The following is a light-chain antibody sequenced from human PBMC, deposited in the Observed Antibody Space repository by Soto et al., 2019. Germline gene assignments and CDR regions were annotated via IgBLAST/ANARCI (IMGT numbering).Light chain of an antibody. J-gene: IGKJ3*01. CDR2: VAS. V-gene: IGKV1-27*01. Sequence: DIQMTQSPSTLSGSVGDRVTITCRASQDIRNYLAWYQQKPGKVPELLISVASSLQSGVPSRFSGSGSGTDFTLTISSLQPEDVATYYCQKYDNVPFTFGPGTKVDIK. CDR1: QDIRNY. CDR3: QKYDNVPFT.